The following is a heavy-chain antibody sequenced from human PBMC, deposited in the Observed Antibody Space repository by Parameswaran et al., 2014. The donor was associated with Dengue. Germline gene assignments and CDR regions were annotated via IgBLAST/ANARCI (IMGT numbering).Heavy chain of an antibody. V-gene: IGHV7-4-1*02. CDR3: AREGVTAAGKTIVDY. Sequence: WVRQAPGQGLEWMGWINTNTGNPTYAQGFTGRFVFSLDTSVSTAYLQISSLQADDSAVYYCAREGVTAAGKTIVDYWGQGTPVTVSS. D-gene: IGHD6-13*01. J-gene: IGHJ4*02. CDR2: INTNTGNP.